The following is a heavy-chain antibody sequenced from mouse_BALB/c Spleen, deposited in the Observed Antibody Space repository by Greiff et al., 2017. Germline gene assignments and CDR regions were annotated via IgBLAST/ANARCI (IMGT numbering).Heavy chain of an antibody. CDR3: ARLLDY. V-gene: IGHV5-9-3*01. J-gene: IGHJ2*01. CDR2: ISSGGSYT. Sequence: DVHLVESGGGLVKPGGSLKLSCAASGFTFSSYAMSWVRQTPEKRLEWVATISSGGSYTYYPDSVKGRFTISRDNAKNTLYLQMSSLRSEDTAMYYCARLLDYWGQGTTLTVSS. CDR1: GFTFSSYA.